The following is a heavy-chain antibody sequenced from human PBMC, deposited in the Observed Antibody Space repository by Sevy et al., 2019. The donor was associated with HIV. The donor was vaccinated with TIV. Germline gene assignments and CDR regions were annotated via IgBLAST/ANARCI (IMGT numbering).Heavy chain of an antibody. CDR1: GFTFSSYA. CDR2: IWHDGSQK. V-gene: IGHV3-33*01. Sequence: GGSLRLSCAASGFTFSSYAMHWVRQAPGKGLEWVGFIWHDGSQKYYADSVRGRFTFSRDNSKNTLFLQVSSLRGEDTAVYYCAGGRVGATTSYYFDYWGQGTLVTVSS. CDR3: AGGRVGATTSYYFDY. D-gene: IGHD1-26*01. J-gene: IGHJ4*02.